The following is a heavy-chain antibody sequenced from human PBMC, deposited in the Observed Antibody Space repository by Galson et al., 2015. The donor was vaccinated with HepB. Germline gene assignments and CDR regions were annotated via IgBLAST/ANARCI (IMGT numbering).Heavy chain of an antibody. J-gene: IGHJ4*02. Sequence: CAISGDSVSSNNAVWNWIRQSPSRGLEWLGRTYYRSKWFNDYAASLKGRFTISRDNSKNTLYLQMSSLRAEDTAVYYCARSGGVLMIYEFDYWGQGTLVTVSS. CDR1: GDSVSSNNAV. CDR3: ARSGGVLMIYEFDY. D-gene: IGHD3/OR15-3a*01. V-gene: IGHV6-1*01. CDR2: TYYRSKWFN.